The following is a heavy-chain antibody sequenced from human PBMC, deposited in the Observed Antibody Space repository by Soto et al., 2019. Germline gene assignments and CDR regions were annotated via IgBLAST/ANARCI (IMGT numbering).Heavy chain of an antibody. J-gene: IGHJ4*02. Sequence: SETLSLTCTVSGGSVSSYSWTWVRQPPGKGLEWIGYVYYSGSTHYNPSLKSRVTISLDTSKNQFSLKLTSVTAADTAMYFCASAPPAMVAPNIWGQGTLVTVSS. D-gene: IGHD5-18*01. V-gene: IGHV4-59*02. CDR1: GGSVSSYS. CDR3: ASAPPAMVAPNI. CDR2: VYYSGST.